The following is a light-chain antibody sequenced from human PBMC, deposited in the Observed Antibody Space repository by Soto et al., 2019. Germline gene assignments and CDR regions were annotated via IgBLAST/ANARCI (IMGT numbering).Light chain of an antibody. V-gene: IGKV1-5*03. J-gene: IGKJ1*01. CDR3: QQYNIYSPRNP. Sequence: DIQMTQSPSTLSASVGDRVTITCRASQSISSWLAWYQQKPGKAPKLLIYNASYLESGVPSRFSGSGSGTEFTLTISSLQPDDFATYYCQQYNIYSPRNPFGQGTKVEIK. CDR2: NAS. CDR1: QSISSW.